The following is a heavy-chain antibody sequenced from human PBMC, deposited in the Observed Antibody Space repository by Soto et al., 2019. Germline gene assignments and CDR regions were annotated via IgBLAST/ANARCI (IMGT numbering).Heavy chain of an antibody. Sequence: LEPLSLTCAVEGGSFSGYYWSWIRQPPGKGLEWIGEINHSGSTNYNPSLKSRVTISVDTSKNQFSLKLSSVTAADTAVYYCARTYYYDSSGYLVARWFDPWGQGTLVTVSS. D-gene: IGHD3-22*01. CDR1: GGSFSGYY. J-gene: IGHJ5*02. CDR2: INHSGST. V-gene: IGHV4-34*01. CDR3: ARTYYYDSSGYLVARWFDP.